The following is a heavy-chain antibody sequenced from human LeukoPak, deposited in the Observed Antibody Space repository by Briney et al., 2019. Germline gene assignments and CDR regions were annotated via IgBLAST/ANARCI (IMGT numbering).Heavy chain of an antibody. D-gene: IGHD5-12*01. CDR2: IYYSGSI. CDR3: AVAYGMDV. J-gene: IGHJ6*02. V-gene: IGHV4-39*01. CDR1: GGSISSSNHY. Sequence: KPSETLSLTCTVSGGSISSSNHYWGWIRQPPGKGLEWIGSIYYSGSIYYNPSLKSRATISVDTSKNQFSLKLSSVTAADTAVYYCAVAYGMDVWGQGTTVTVSS.